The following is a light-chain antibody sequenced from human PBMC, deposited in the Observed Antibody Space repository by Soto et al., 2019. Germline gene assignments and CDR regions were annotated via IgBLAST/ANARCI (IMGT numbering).Light chain of an antibody. Sequence: EIVLTQSPGTLSLSPGERATLSCRASQSVSYTFLAWYHQKPGQAPRLLIYSASTRATGIPARFSGSGSGTDFTPNISSLEPEDFEVYFCQQGTFRKGTKVDIK. CDR2: SAS. V-gene: IGKV3-20*01. CDR1: QSVSYTF. CDR3: QQGT. J-gene: IGKJ1*01.